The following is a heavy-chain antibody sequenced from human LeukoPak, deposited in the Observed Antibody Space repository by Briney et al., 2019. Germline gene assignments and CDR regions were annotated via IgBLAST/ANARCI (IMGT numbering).Heavy chain of an antibody. D-gene: IGHD3-10*01. V-gene: IGHV4-59*01. Sequence: SETLSLTCTVSGGSISSYYWSWIRQPPGKGLEWIGYIYYSGRTNYNPSLKSRVTISVDTSKNQFSLKLSSVTAEDTAVYYCARADGDYYGSGAFDPWGQGTLVTVSS. CDR3: ARADGDYYGSGAFDP. J-gene: IGHJ5*02. CDR2: IYYSGRT. CDR1: GGSISSYY.